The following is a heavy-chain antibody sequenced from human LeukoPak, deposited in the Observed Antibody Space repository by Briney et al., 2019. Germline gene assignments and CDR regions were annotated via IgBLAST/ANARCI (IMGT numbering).Heavy chain of an antibody. Sequence: ASVKVSCKASGYTFTGYYMHWVRQAPGQGLEWMGWINPNSGGTNCAQKFQGRVTMTRDTSISTAYMELSRLRSDDTAVYYCARVRGYSSSSGFDYWGQGTLVTVSS. J-gene: IGHJ4*02. D-gene: IGHD6-6*01. CDR3: ARVRGYSSSSGFDY. V-gene: IGHV1-2*02. CDR2: INPNSGGT. CDR1: GYTFTGYY.